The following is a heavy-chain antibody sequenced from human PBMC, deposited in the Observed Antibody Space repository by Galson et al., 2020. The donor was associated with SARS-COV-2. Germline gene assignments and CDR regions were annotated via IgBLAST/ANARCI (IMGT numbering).Heavy chain of an antibody. D-gene: IGHD4-17*01. CDR1: GFTVSSHF. CDR3: VRGYYVDYAWHY. J-gene: IGHJ4*02. CDR2: IYSGGLT. V-gene: IGHV3-53*01. Sequence: GESLKLSCAASGFTVSSHFMSWVRQAPGKGLEWLSVIYSGGLTYYADSVKGRFTISRDNSKNSLYLQMNSLRAEDTAVYYCVRGYYVDYAWHYWGQGTLVTVSS.